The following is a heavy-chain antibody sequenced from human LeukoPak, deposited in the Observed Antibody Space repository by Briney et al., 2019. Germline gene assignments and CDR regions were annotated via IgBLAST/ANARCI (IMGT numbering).Heavy chain of an antibody. J-gene: IGHJ4*02. D-gene: IGHD3-22*01. Sequence: PGGALRLPCAASGFTFDDYAMHWARQAPGKGLGGVGGFSWNSGSIDYADSVTGRFTISRDNAKNSLYLQMNSLRAEAMALYYCAKSGEAYYYDSSPFDYWGQGTLVTVSS. V-gene: IGHV3-9*03. CDR1: GFTFDDYA. CDR2: FSWNSGSI. CDR3: AKSGEAYYYDSSPFDY.